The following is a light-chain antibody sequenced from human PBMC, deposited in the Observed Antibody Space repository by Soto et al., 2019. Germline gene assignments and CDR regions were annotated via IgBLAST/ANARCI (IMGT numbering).Light chain of an antibody. CDR3: HQSYSAPPT. Sequence: DIQMTQSPSSLSASVGDRVTITCRASQSISNYLSWSQQKPGQAPNLLIHAATNLQSGVPSRFSGSGSGTVFTLTISCLQPEDFATYYCHQSYSAPPTFGQGTKVEI. CDR2: AAT. V-gene: IGKV1-39*01. CDR1: QSISNY. J-gene: IGKJ1*01.